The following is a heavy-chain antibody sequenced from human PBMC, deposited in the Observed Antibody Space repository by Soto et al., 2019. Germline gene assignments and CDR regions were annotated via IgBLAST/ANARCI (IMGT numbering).Heavy chain of an antibody. J-gene: IGHJ4*02. D-gene: IGHD3-10*01. CDR1: GFTFSSCA. Sequence: EVQLLESGGGLVQPGGSLRLSCATSGFTFSSCAMAWVRQAPGKGLEWVSVISAGGGTTDYADSVKGRFTISRDNSKNTLYLQMNSLRAEDTAVYYCAKDGEYYYGSGETYYFDYWGQGTLVTVSS. CDR2: ISAGGGTT. CDR3: AKDGEYYYGSGETYYFDY. V-gene: IGHV3-23*01.